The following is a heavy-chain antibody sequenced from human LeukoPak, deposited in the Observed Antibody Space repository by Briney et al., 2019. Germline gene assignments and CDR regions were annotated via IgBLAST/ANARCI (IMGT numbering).Heavy chain of an antibody. CDR1: GFTFDDYA. V-gene: IGHV3-9*01. Sequence: GGSLRLSCAASGFTFDDYAMHWVRQAPGKGLEWVSGISWNSGSIGYADSVKGRFTISRDNAENSLYLQMNSLRDEDTAVYYCARDPYSGGYGAYYYYYMDVWGKGTTVTVSS. CDR3: ARDPYSGGYGAYYYYYMDV. D-gene: IGHD6-19*01. CDR2: ISWNSGSI. J-gene: IGHJ6*03.